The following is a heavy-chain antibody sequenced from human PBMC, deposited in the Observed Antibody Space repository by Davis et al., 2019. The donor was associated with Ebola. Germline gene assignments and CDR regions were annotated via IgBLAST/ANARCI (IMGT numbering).Heavy chain of an antibody. CDR1: GGSFSGYY. Sequence: SETLSLTCAVYGGSFSGYYWSWIRQPPGKGLEWIGEINHSGITNYNPSLKSRVTISVDTSKNQFSLKLSSVTAADTAVYYCARGRGYYDFWSGHFDYWGQGTLVTVSS. D-gene: IGHD3-3*01. CDR2: INHSGIT. V-gene: IGHV4-34*01. J-gene: IGHJ4*02. CDR3: ARGRGYYDFWSGHFDY.